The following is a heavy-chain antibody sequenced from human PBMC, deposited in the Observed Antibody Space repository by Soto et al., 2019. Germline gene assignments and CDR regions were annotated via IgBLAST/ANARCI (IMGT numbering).Heavy chain of an antibody. Sequence: PGESLKISCAASGFTFSSYAMSWVRQAPGKGLEWVSAISGSGGSTYYADSVKGRFTISRDNSKNTLYLQMNSLRAEDTAVYYCAQGYDSSGYYPGYWGQGTLVTVSS. CDR2: ISGSGGST. J-gene: IGHJ4*02. D-gene: IGHD3-22*01. V-gene: IGHV3-23*01. CDR3: AQGYDSSGYYPGY. CDR1: GFTFSSYA.